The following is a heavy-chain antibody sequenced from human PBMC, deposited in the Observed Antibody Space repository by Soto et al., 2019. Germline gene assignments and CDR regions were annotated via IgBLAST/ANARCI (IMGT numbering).Heavy chain of an antibody. CDR2: IYPGDSDT. Sequence: GESLKISCKGSGYSFTSYWIGWVRQMPGKGLEWMGIIYPGDSDTRYSPSFQGQVTISADKSISTAYLQWSSLKASDTAMYYCARQRRSSSGHYYGMEVWGQGTTVTVSS. CDR3: ARQRRSSSGHYYGMEV. D-gene: IGHD6-13*01. J-gene: IGHJ6*02. V-gene: IGHV5-51*01. CDR1: GYSFTSYW.